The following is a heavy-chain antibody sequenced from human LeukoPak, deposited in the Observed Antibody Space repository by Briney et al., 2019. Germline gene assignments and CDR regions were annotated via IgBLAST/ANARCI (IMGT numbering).Heavy chain of an antibody. CDR3: VGERDRGIEVADDFDY. CDR1: GFTFSMYS. J-gene: IGHJ4*02. Sequence: PGGSLRLSCAASGFTFSMYSMAWVRQAPGKGLEWVSVINDRGGYIQDADSVRGRFTIARDNSQNTLFLQMNSLRAEDTAVYYCVGERDRGIEVADDFDYWGQGTLVTVSS. V-gene: IGHV3-23*01. D-gene: IGHD6-19*01. CDR2: INDRGGYI.